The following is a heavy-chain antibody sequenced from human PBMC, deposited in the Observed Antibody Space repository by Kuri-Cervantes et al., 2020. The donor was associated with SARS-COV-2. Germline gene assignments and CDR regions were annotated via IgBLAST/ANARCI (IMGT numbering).Heavy chain of an antibody. D-gene: IGHD6-19*01. J-gene: IGHJ4*02. Sequence: GGSLRLSCAASGFTFSDHYMDWVRQAPGKGLEWVGRTRNKANSYTTEYAASVKGRFTISRDDSRNTLYLQMNSLKIEDTGVYYCATGTTSGWYRRDFDFWGLGTLVTVSS. CDR3: ATGTTSGWYRRDFDF. V-gene: IGHV3-72*01. CDR1: GFTFSDHY. CDR2: TRNKANSYTT.